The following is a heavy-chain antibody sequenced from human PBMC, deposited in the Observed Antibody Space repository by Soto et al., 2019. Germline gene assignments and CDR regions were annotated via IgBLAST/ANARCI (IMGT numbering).Heavy chain of an antibody. Sequence: QLQLQESGPGLVKPSETLSLTCTVSGGSISSSSYYWGWIRQPPGKGLEWIGSIYYIGSTYYNPSLKSRVTSSVDTSKNQFSLKLSSVTAADTAVYYGARRVVRGVIILDYWGQGTLVTVSS. J-gene: IGHJ4*02. CDR3: ARRVVRGVIILDY. V-gene: IGHV4-39*01. D-gene: IGHD3-10*01. CDR1: GGSISSSSYY. CDR2: IYYIGST.